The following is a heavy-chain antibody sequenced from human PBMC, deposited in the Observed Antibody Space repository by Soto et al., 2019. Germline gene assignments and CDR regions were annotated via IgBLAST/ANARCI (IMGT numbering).Heavy chain of an antibody. J-gene: IGHJ4*02. CDR3: ARGPWLRSSFDS. CDR2: ISHSGST. D-gene: IGHD5-12*01. CDR1: GESFSGYF. Sequence: SETLSLTCAVYGESFSGYFWTWIRQPPGKGLEWIGEISHSGSTNYNPSLKSLLTISVDTSKNQFSLKLSSVTAADTAVYYCARGPWLRSSFDSWGQGTLVTVS. V-gene: IGHV4-34*01.